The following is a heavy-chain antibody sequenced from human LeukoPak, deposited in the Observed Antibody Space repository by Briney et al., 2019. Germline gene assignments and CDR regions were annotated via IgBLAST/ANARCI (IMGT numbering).Heavy chain of an antibody. V-gene: IGHV3-23*01. D-gene: IGHD4-17*01. CDR2: ISSSGGTT. J-gene: IGHJ4*02. CDR1: GFSFISVW. CDR3: ARDGDDYGNY. Sequence: GGSLRLSCVGSGFSFISVWLNWVRQTPEKGLEWISAISSSGGTTYYADSVKGRFSISRDNSKNTLYLQMNSLRAEDTAVYYCARDGDDYGNYWGQGTLVTVSS.